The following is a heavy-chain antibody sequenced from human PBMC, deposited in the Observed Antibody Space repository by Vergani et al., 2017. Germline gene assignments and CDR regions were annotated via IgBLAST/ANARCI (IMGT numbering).Heavy chain of an antibody. CDR1: GFTFSDYY. V-gene: IGHV3-11*05. Sequence: QVQLVESGGGLVKPGGSLRLSCAASGFTFSDYYMSWIRQAPGKGLEWVSYISSSSSYTNYADSVKGRFTISRDNAKNSLYLQMNSLRAEDTAVYYCAATYGDDFKLGYWGQGTLVTVSS. D-gene: IGHD4-17*01. J-gene: IGHJ4*02. CDR3: AATYGDDFKLGY. CDR2: ISSSSSYT.